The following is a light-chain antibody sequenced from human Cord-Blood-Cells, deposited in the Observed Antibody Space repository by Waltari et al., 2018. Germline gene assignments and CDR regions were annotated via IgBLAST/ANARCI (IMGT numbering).Light chain of an antibody. J-gene: IGKJ2*01. CDR3: QQYNNWPLYT. CDR1: RRVSSN. CDR2: GAS. V-gene: IGKV3-15*01. Sequence: EIVMTQSPATLPVSPGERATLSCSASRRVSSNLACSQQKPGQAPRLLIYGASTRAPGIPARFSGSGSGTEFTLTISSLPSEDFAVYYCQQYNNWPLYTFGQGTKLEIK.